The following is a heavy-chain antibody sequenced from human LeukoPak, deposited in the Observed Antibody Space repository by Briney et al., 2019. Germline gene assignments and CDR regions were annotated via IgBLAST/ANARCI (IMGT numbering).Heavy chain of an antibody. J-gene: IGHJ6*02. Sequence: PSETLSLTCTVSGGSISSSSYYWGWIRQPPGKGLEWIGSIYYSGSTYYNPSLKSRVTISVDTSKNQFSLKVNSVTAADTAVYYCVRDSRYGSGWFEDGLDFWGQGTTVTVSS. CDR1: GGSISSSSYY. V-gene: IGHV4-39*07. CDR2: IYYSGST. D-gene: IGHD6-13*01. CDR3: VRDSRYGSGWFEDGLDF.